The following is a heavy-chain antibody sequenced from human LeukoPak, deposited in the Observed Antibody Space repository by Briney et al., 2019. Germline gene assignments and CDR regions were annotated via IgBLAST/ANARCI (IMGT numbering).Heavy chain of an antibody. CDR2: IWFDGSNK. D-gene: IGHD2-2*01. V-gene: IGHV3-33*01. J-gene: IGHJ6*02. CDR3: ARDPSYCSSTSCYVGSPLYYYYPMDV. CDR1: GFTFSTSG. Sequence: GGSLRLSCAASGFTFSTSGMHWVRQAPGKGLEWVAVIWFDGSNKHYGDSVKGRFTISRDNSENALYLQMNSLRAEDTAVYYCARDPSYCSSTSCYVGSPLYYYYPMDVWGQGTTVTVSS.